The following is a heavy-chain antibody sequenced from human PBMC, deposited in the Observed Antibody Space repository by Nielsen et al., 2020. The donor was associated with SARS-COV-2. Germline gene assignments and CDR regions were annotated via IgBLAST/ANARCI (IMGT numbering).Heavy chain of an antibody. V-gene: IGHV3-23*01. Sequence: WIRQPPGKGLEWVSAISGSGGSTYYADSVKGRFTISRDNSKNTLYLQMNSLRAEDTAVYYCARAGLGLWFGELSRYFQHWGQGTLVTVSS. CDR2: ISGSGGST. J-gene: IGHJ1*01. D-gene: IGHD3-10*01. CDR3: ARAGLGLWFGELSRYFQH.